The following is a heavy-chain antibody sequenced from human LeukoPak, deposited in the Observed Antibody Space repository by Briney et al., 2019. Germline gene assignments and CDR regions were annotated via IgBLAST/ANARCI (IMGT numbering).Heavy chain of an antibody. V-gene: IGHV1-2*02. D-gene: IGHD6-13*01. CDR2: INPNSGGT. J-gene: IGHJ5*02. Sequence: ASVKVSCKASGYTFTGYYMHWVRQAPGQGLEWMGWINPNSGGTNYAQKFQGRVTMTRDTSISTAYMELSRLRSDDTAVYYCARYSSSWWRWFDPWGQGTLATVSS. CDR3: ARYSSSWWRWFDP. CDR1: GYTFTGYY.